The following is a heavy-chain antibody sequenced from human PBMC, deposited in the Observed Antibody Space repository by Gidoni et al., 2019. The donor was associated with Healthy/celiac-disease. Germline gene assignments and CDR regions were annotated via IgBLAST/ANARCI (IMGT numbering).Heavy chain of an antibody. CDR3: ARGRPKIAARRPPFDY. Sequence: QLQLQESGPGLVKPSETLSLTCTVPGGSISSSSYYWGWIRQPPGKGLAWIGRISYSGSTYSNPSLKSRVTISVDTSKNQFSLTLSSVPAADTAVYYCARGRPKIAARRPPFDYWGQGPLVTVSS. V-gene: IGHV4-39*01. CDR2: ISYSGST. CDR1: GGSISSSSYY. D-gene: IGHD6-6*01. J-gene: IGHJ4*02.